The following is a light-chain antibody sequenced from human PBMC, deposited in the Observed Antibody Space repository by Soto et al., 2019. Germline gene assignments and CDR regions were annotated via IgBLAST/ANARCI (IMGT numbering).Light chain of an antibody. CDR2: DAS. V-gene: IGKV3-11*01. CDR3: QQRKIWPPIT. Sequence: ETVLTQSPATLSLSPGERATLSCRASESVDIYLAWYQQKSGQAPSLLIYDASNRATGTPARFSGSGSGTDFTLTISSLEPEDFAVYYCQQRKIWPPITFGQGTRLEIK. CDR1: ESVDIY. J-gene: IGKJ5*01.